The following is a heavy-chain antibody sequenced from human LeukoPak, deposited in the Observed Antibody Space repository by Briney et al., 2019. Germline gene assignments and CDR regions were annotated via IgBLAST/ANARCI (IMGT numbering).Heavy chain of an antibody. V-gene: IGHV3-21*01. D-gene: IGHD3-10*01. CDR3: ARDLITMVRGVNWEFDY. Sequence: GGSLRLSCAASGFTFSIYTMNWVRQAPGKGLEWVSSISSSSSYIYYADSVKGRFTISRDNAKNSLYLQMNSLRAEDTAVYYCARDLITMVRGVNWEFDYWGQGTLVTVSS. J-gene: IGHJ4*02. CDR1: GFTFSIYT. CDR2: ISSSSSYI.